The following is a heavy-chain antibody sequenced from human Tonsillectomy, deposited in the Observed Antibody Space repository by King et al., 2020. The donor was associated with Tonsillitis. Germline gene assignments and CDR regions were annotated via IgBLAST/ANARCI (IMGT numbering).Heavy chain of an antibody. CDR1: GFTFSSYG. CDR3: AKDLTHLLQLLVLWLNGIDV. V-gene: IGHV3-30*02. J-gene: IGHJ6*02. Sequence: VQLVESGGGVVQPGGSLRLSCAASGFTFSSYGMHWVRQAPGKGLEWVTFIRDDGRNKYYADSVKGRFTISRDNSKNTLYLQMNSLRAEDTAVYYCAKDLTHLLQLLVLWLNGIDVWGQGTTVTVSS. D-gene: IGHD6-19*01. CDR2: IRDDGRNK.